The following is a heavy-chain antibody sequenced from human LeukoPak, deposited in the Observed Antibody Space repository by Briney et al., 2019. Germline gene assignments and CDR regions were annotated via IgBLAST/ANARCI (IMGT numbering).Heavy chain of an antibody. CDR2: IYYSGST. V-gene: IGHV4-59*01. Sequence: SETLSLTCTVSGGSISSYYWSWIRQPPGKGLEWIGYIYYSGSTNYNPSLKSRVTISVDTSKNQFSLNLTFVTAADTAVYYCARFTPQGYGWGGYNRFDPWGQGTPVTVSS. CDR1: GGSISSYY. J-gene: IGHJ5*02. D-gene: IGHD3-16*01. CDR3: ARFTPQGYGWGGYNRFDP.